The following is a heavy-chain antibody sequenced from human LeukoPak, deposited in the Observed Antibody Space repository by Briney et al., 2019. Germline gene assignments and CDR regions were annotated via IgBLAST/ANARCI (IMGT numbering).Heavy chain of an antibody. CDR1: GGSISSGSYY. CDR2: IYYSGST. J-gene: IGHJ2*01. V-gene: IGHV4-61*01. Sequence: PSETLSLTCTVSGGSISSGSYYWSWIRQHPGRGLEWIGYIYYSGSTNYNPSLKSRVTISVDTSKNQFSLKLSSVTAADTAVYYCARGSIWPRFWYFDLWGRGTLVTVSS. D-gene: IGHD3-16*01. CDR3: ARGSIWPRFWYFDL.